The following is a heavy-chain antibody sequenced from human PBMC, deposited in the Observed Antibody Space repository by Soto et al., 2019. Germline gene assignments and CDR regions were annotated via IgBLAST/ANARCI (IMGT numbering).Heavy chain of an antibody. CDR3: ARGISGGDAGWFDP. CDR2: INAGNGNT. D-gene: IGHD2-21*01. J-gene: IGHJ5*02. V-gene: IGHV1-3*01. CDR1: GYTFTSYA. Sequence: ASVKVSCKASGYTFTSYAMHWVRQAPGQRNEWMGWINAGNGNTKYSQKFQGRVTITRDTSASTAYMELSSLRSEDTAVYYCARGISGGDAGWFDPWGKGTLVTVSS.